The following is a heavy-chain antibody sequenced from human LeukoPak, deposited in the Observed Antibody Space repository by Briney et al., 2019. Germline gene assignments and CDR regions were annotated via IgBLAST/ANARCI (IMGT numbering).Heavy chain of an antibody. V-gene: IGHV3-13*01. J-gene: IGHJ3*02. CDR3: ARDLYGSGSYWGAFDI. CDR2: IGTAGDT. CDR1: GFTFSSYD. Sequence: PGGSLRLSCAASGFTFSSYDMHWVRQATGKGLEWVSAIGTAGDTYYPGSVKGRFTISRENARNSLYLQMNSLRAGDTAVYYCARDLYGSGSYWGAFDIWGQGTMVTVSS. D-gene: IGHD3-10*01.